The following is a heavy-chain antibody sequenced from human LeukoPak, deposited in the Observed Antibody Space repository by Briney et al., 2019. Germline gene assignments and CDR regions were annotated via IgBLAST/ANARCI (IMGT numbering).Heavy chain of an antibody. CDR3: VRLQAVTGNFDY. V-gene: IGHV4-39*07. J-gene: IGHJ4*02. CDR1: GGSIGSSSYY. CDR2: INYSGDT. Sequence: PSETLSLTCTVSGGSIGSSSYYWGWLRQPPGQGLEWIETINYSGDTYYNPSLKSRVTISVDSSRNQFSLNLSSVTAADTAVYYCVRLQAVTGNFDYWGQGALVTVSS. D-gene: IGHD1-20*01.